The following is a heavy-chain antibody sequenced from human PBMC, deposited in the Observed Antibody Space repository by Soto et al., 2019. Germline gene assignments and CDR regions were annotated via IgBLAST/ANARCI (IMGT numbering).Heavy chain of an antibody. CDR3: ARDLKYYDSSGYYHNWFDP. V-gene: IGHV1-69*13. D-gene: IGHD3-22*01. Sequence: GASVKVSCKASGGTFSSYAISWVRQAPGQGLEWMGGIIPIFGTANYAQKFQGRVTITADESTSTAYMELSSLRSEDTAVYYCARDLKYYDSSGYYHNWFDPWGQGTLVTVSS. J-gene: IGHJ5*02. CDR2: IIPIFGTA. CDR1: GGTFSSYA.